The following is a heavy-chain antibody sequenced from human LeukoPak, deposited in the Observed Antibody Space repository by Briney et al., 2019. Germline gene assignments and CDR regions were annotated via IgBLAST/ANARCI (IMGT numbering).Heavy chain of an antibody. D-gene: IGHD6-13*01. J-gene: IGHJ4*02. CDR2: INHSGST. CDR3: ARSYSSSWYGGGFDY. Sequence: SETLSLTCAVYGGSFSGYYWSWIRQPPGKGLGWIGEINHSGSTNYNPSLKSRVTISVDTSKNQFSLKLSSVTAADTAVYYCARSYSSSWYGGGFDYWGQGTLVTVSS. CDR1: GGSFSGYY. V-gene: IGHV4-34*01.